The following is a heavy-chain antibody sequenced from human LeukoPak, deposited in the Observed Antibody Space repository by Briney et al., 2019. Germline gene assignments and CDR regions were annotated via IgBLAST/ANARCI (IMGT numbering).Heavy chain of an antibody. CDR1: GYTFTGYY. J-gene: IGHJ4*02. Sequence: ASVKVSCKASGYTFTGYYMHWVRHAPRQGLEWMGWINPNSGGTNYAQKFQGRVTMTRDTSNSKAYMELSRLRSDDTAVYYCARGRYCSGGSCSNHFDYWGQGTLVTVSS. V-gene: IGHV1-2*02. CDR3: ARGRYCSGGSCSNHFDY. D-gene: IGHD2-15*01. CDR2: INPNSGGT.